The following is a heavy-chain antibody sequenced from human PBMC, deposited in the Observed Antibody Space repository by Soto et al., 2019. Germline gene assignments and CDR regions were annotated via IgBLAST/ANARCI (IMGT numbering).Heavy chain of an antibody. CDR2: IIPIFGTA. CDR3: ARDRRSSSARGWFDP. CDR1: GGTFSSYA. J-gene: IGHJ5*02. D-gene: IGHD6-6*01. Sequence: SVKVSCKASGGTFSSYAISWVRQAPGQGLEWMGGIIPIFGTANYAQKFQGRVTITADKSTSTAYMELSSLRSEDTAVYYCARDRRSSSARGWFDPWGQGTLVTVSS. V-gene: IGHV1-69*06.